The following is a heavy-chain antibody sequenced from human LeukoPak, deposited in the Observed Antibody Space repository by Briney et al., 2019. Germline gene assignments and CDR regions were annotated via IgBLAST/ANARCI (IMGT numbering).Heavy chain of an antibody. D-gene: IGHD2-2*02. CDR3: ARTLVETPIYDAFDI. CDR1: GFTVSNHY. CDR2: IYNTGGT. Sequence: GGSLRLSCAASGFTVSNHYMSWVRQAPGKGLEWVSIIYNTGGTYYADSMKGRFTISRDNSENTLFLQMNSLRTEDTAVYYCARTLVETPIYDAFDIWGQGTKVTVSS. V-gene: IGHV3-53*01. J-gene: IGHJ3*02.